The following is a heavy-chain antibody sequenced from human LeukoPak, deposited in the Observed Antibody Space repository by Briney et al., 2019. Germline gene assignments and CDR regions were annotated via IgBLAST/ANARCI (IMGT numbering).Heavy chain of an antibody. J-gene: IGHJ3*02. D-gene: IGHD6-13*01. V-gene: IGHV3-21*01. CDR1: GFTFSSYS. Sequence: GGSLRLSCAASGFTFSSYSMNWVRQAPGKGLEWVSSISSSSSYIYYADSVKGRFTISRDNAKNSLYLQMNSLRAEDTAVYYCARFLSAAGTGAFDIWGQGTMVTVSS. CDR3: ARFLSAAGTGAFDI. CDR2: ISSSSSYI.